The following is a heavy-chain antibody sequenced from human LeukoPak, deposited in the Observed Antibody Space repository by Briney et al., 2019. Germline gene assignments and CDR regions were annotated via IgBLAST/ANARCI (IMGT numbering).Heavy chain of an antibody. CDR3: ARDLGRTSSWSDYFDH. D-gene: IGHD6-13*01. CDR1: GFTFSDYY. J-gene: IGHJ4*02. CDR2: ISGRGSAI. Sequence: KAGGSLRLSCAASGFTFSDYYMSWIRQAPGKGLEWVSYISGRGSAIYYADSVKGRFTISRDNVKNSLYLQMNSLRVEDTAVYYCARDLGRTSSWSDYFDHWGQGTLVTVSS. V-gene: IGHV3-11*01.